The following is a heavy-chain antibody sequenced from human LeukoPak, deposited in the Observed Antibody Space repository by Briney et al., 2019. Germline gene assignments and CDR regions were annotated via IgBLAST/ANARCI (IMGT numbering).Heavy chain of an antibody. CDR3: ARGAGYYSASLGDYYYYMDV. D-gene: IGHD3-3*01. V-gene: IGHV1-69*02. Sequence: GASVKVSCKASGGTFSSYTISWVRQAPGQGLEWMGRIIPILGIANYAQKFQGRVTITADKSTSTAYMELSSLRSEDTAVYYCARGAGYYSASLGDYYYYMDVWGKGTTVTVSS. J-gene: IGHJ6*03. CDR1: GGTFSSYT. CDR2: IIPILGIA.